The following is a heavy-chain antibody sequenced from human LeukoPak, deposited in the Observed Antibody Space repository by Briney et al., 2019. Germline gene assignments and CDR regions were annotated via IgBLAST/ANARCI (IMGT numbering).Heavy chain of an antibody. CDR1: GGSLSNYY. J-gene: IGHJ4*02. V-gene: IGHV4-4*07. D-gene: IGHD2-21*02. CDR3: AREGPLFCGTDCFSF. Sequence: SETLSLTCTVSGGSLSNYYWSWVRQPAGKGLEWIGRIYGSGITDYNASLRSRVTMSIYKSQNQFSLKLTSVTAADTAVYYCAREGPLFCGTDCFSFWGQGTLVTVSS. CDR2: IYGSGIT.